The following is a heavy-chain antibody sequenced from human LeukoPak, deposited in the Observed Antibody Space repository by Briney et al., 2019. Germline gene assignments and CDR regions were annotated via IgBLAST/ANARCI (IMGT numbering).Heavy chain of an antibody. D-gene: IGHD2-21*02. CDR1: GFTFSSYE. V-gene: IGHV3-48*03. Sequence: GGSLRLSCAASGFTFSSYEMNWVRQAPGKGLEWVSYISSSGSTIYYADSVKGRFTISRDNAKNSLYPQMNSLRAEDTAVYYCAGDRVTSYDHWGQGTLVTVSS. CDR3: AGDRVTSYDH. CDR2: ISSSGSTI. J-gene: IGHJ4*02.